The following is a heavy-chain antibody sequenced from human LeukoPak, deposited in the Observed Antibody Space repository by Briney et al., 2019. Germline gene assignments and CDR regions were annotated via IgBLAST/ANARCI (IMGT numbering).Heavy chain of an antibody. D-gene: IGHD2-2*01. Sequence: HPGGSLRLSCAASGLTFSSYAMSWVRQAPGKGLEGVSAISGSGGSTYYADSVKGRFTISRDNSKNTLYLQMNSLRAEDTAVYYCAKIGGRYRVPAAMAPPTQPFDYWGQGTLVTVSS. CDR1: GLTFSSYA. J-gene: IGHJ4*02. CDR2: ISGSGGST. CDR3: AKIGGRYRVPAAMAPPTQPFDY. V-gene: IGHV3-23*01.